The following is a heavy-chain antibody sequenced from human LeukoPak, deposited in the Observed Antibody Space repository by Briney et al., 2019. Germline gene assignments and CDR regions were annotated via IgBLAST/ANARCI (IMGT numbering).Heavy chain of an antibody. V-gene: IGHV3-23*01. CDR3: VRVVAAKETY. J-gene: IGHJ4*02. CDR1: GFTFSNYA. CDR2: IYNAGATT. D-gene: IGHD2-15*01. Sequence: GGSLRLSCAASGFTFSNYAMSWVRRPPGKGLEWVSEIYNAGATTYCGDSVKGRFTISRDNSKNTLYLQMSRLRAEDTAIYYCVRVVAAKETYWGQGILVTVSS.